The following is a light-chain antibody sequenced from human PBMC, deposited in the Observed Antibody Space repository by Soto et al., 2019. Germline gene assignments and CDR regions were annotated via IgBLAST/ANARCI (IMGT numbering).Light chain of an antibody. CDR3: QQYGTAPIT. Sequence: EIVLTQAPGTLSLFPGERATLSCRASQSVASGHLAWYQQTPGQAPRLLVSDASSRATGIPDRFSGSASGTDFTLTISRLEPEESAMYYCQQYGTAPITFGQGTRREIK. CDR2: DAS. CDR1: QSVASGH. V-gene: IGKV3-20*01. J-gene: IGKJ5*01.